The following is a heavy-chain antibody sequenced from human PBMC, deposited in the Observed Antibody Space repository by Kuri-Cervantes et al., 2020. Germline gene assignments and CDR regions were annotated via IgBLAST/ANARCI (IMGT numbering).Heavy chain of an antibody. CDR2: IIPIFGTA. CDR1: GGTFSSYA. D-gene: IGHD3-10*01. Sequence: SVKVSCKASGGTFSSYAISWVRQAPGQGREWMGGIIPIFGTANYAQKFQGRVTFTADGSTSTAYMELSSLRSEDTAVYYCARRRPYYYGSGSSNYYYYYGMDVWGQGTTVTVSS. CDR3: ARRRPYYYGSGSSNYYYYYGMDV. J-gene: IGHJ6*02. V-gene: IGHV1-69*13.